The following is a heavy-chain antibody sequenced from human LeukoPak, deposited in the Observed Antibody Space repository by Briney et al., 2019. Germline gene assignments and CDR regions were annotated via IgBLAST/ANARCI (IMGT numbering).Heavy chain of an antibody. CDR3: TTQGHYYDSSGYNFVDY. CDR1: EFSVGSNY. V-gene: IGHV3-73*01. CDR2: IRSKANSYAT. D-gene: IGHD3-22*01. J-gene: IGHJ4*02. Sequence: GGSLRLSCAASEFSVGSNYMTWVRQASGKGLEWVGRIRSKANSYATAYATSMKGRFTISRDDSKNTVYLQMNSLKTEDTAVYYCTTQGHYYDSSGYNFVDYWGQGTLVTVSS.